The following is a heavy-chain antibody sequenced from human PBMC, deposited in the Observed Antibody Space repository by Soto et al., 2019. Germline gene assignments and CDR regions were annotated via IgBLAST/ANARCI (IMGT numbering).Heavy chain of an antibody. CDR1: GYTFTNNV. D-gene: IGHD2-15*01. CDR3: ARVMSGGHSAY. J-gene: IGHJ4*02. Sequence: HVQLVQSGADVKKPGASVTVSCKASGYTFTNNVINLVRQAPGQGLEWMGWMNPNSGNTGYAQKFQGRVTMTRNTSIRTAYIDLSSLSSDDTAVYYFARVMSGGHSAYGGQGPLVTVSS. V-gene: IGHV1-8*01. CDR2: MNPNSGNT.